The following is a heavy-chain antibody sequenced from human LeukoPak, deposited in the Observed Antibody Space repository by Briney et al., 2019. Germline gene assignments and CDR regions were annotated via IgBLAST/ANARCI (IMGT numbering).Heavy chain of an antibody. Sequence: ASVKVSCKASGYTFTGYYMHWVRQAPGQGLEWMGWINPNSGGTNYAQKFQGRVTMTRDTSISTAYMELSRLRSDDTAVYYCARVAYSSSSYYMDVWGKGTTVTVSS. J-gene: IGHJ6*03. D-gene: IGHD6-6*01. CDR3: ARVAYSSSSYYMDV. CDR2: INPNSGGT. V-gene: IGHV1-2*02. CDR1: GYTFTGYY.